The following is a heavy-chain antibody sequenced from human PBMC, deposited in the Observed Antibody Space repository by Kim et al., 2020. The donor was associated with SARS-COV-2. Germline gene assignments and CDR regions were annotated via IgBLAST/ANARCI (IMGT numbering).Heavy chain of an antibody. Sequence: ASVKVSCKASGYTFTSYYFHWVRQAPGQGLEWMGTVNPLDETARYAQRFQGRVTMTRDTSTATVYMELSNLRSDDTAVYYCARGGAFDIWVQGTKVTVSS. V-gene: IGHV1-46*01. J-gene: IGHJ3*02. CDR2: VNPLDETA. CDR1: GYTFTSYY. D-gene: IGHD3-16*01. CDR3: ARGGAFDI.